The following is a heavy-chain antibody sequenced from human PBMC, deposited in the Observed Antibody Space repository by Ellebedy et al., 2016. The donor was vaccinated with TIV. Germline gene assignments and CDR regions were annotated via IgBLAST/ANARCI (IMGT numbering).Heavy chain of an antibody. D-gene: IGHD1-26*01. V-gene: IGHV3-49*03. CDR1: GFTFGDYA. CDR3: TRGSGSFLYAFDI. J-gene: IGHJ3*02. CDR2: IRSKAYGGTT. Sequence: GESLKISCTASGFTFGDYAMSWFRQAPGKGLKWVGFIRSKAYGGTTEYAASVKGRFTIPRDDSKSIAYLQMNSLKTEDTAVYYCTRGSGSFLYAFDIWGQGTMVTVSS.